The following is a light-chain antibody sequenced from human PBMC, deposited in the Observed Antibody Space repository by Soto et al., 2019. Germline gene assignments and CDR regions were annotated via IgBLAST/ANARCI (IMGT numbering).Light chain of an antibody. CDR1: SSDVGGYNY. V-gene: IGLV2-14*01. CDR2: DVS. J-gene: IGLJ2*01. CDR3: SSYTSSTVV. Sequence: QSVLTQPASVSGSPGQSITISCTGTSSDVGGYNYVSWYQQHPGKAPKLMIYDVSNRPSGVSNRFSGSKSGNTASLNISGLQGEEEADYYCSSYTSSTVVFGGGTKVTVL.